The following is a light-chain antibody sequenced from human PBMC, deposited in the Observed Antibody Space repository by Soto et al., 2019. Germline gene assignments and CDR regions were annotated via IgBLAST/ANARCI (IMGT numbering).Light chain of an antibody. Sequence: QSALTRPPSASVSPGQSVTISCTGTSSDVGGYNYVSWYQQHPGKAPKLMIYEVSKRHSGVPDRFSGSKSGNTASLTGSGLQAEDEAEYYCSSYAGSNNVLCGGGTKLPVL. J-gene: IGLJ2*01. V-gene: IGLV2-8*01. CDR3: SSYAGSNNVL. CDR1: SSDVGGYNY. CDR2: EVS.